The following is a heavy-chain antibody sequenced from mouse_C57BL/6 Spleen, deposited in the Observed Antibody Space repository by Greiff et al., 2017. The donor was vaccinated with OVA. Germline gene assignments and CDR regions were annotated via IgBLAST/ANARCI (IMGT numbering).Heavy chain of an antibody. CDR2: IEPSDSEN. CDR3: TRRYYGSSVFDY. Sequence: QVQLQQPGAELVRPGSSVKLSCKASGYTFTSYWMHWVKQRPIQGLEWIGNIEPSDSENHYNQKFKDKATLTVAKYSRTAYMQLSSLTSEDSAVYYCTRRYYGSSVFDYWGQGTTLTVSS. J-gene: IGHJ2*01. CDR1: GYTFTSYW. V-gene: IGHV1-52*01. D-gene: IGHD1-1*01.